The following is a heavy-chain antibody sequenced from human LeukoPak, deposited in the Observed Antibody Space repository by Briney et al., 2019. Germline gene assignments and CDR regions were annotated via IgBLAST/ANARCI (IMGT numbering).Heavy chain of an antibody. Sequence: SETLSLTCTVSGGSISSYYWSWIRQPAGKGLEWIGRIYTSGSTNYNPSLKSRVTMSVDTSKNQFSLKLSSVTAADTVVYYCARHWVGSSSSGWFDPWGQGTLVTVSS. V-gene: IGHV4-4*07. CDR3: ARHWVGSSSSGWFDP. J-gene: IGHJ5*02. CDR1: GGSISSYY. D-gene: IGHD6-6*01. CDR2: IYTSGST.